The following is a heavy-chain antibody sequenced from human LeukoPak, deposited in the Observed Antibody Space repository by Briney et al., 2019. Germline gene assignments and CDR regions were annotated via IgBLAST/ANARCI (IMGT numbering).Heavy chain of an antibody. CDR3: ARGGRYSSGWPSFDY. V-gene: IGHV3-20*04. CDR2: INWNGGST. CDR1: GFTFDDYG. J-gene: IGHJ4*02. D-gene: IGHD6-19*01. Sequence: GGSLRLSCAASGFTFDDYGMSWVRHAPGKGLEWVSGINWNGGSTVYADSVKARFTISRDNAKNSLYLQMNSLRAEDTALYYCARGGRYSSGWPSFDYWGQGTLVTVSS.